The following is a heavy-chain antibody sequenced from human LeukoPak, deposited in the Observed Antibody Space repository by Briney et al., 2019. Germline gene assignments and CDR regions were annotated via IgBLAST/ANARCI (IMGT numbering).Heavy chain of an antibody. CDR1: GGTFSSYA. Sequence: SVKVSCKASGGTFSSYAISWVRQAPGQGLEWMGRIIPIFGTANYAQKFQGRVTITTAESTSTAYMELSSLRSEDTAVYYCAREVGAPRGYFDYWGQGTLVTVSS. J-gene: IGHJ4*02. CDR2: IIPIFGTA. CDR3: AREVGAPRGYFDY. V-gene: IGHV1-69*05. D-gene: IGHD1-26*01.